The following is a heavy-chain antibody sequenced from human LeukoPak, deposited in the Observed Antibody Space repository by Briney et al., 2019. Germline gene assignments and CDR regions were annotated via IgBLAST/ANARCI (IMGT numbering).Heavy chain of an antibody. V-gene: IGHV3-30*03. CDR2: ISYDGSNK. CDR3: AYSSSWARGAFDI. CDR1: GFTFSSYG. J-gene: IGHJ3*02. D-gene: IGHD6-13*01. Sequence: GGSLRLSCAASGFTFSSYGMHWVRQAPGKGLEWVAVISYDGSNKYYADSVKGRFTISRDNSKNTLYLQMNSLRAEDTAVYYCAYSSSWARGAFDIWGQGTMVTVSS.